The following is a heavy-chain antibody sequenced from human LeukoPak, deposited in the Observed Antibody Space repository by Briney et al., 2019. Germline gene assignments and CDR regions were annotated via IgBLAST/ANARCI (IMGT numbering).Heavy chain of an antibody. CDR3: ARARAYDY. CDR2: ITWNTGNI. V-gene: IGHV3-9*01. Sequence: GGSLRLSCAASGFTFGEFGMHWVRQVPGRGLEWVSSITWNTGNIFYADSVKGRFTISRDDARKSLYLQMNSLRLEDTAVYYCARARAYDYWGQGTLVTVSS. CDR1: GFTFGEFG. J-gene: IGHJ4*02. D-gene: IGHD2-21*01.